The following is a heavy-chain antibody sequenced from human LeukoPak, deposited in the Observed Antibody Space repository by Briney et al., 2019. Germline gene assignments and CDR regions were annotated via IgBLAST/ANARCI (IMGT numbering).Heavy chain of an antibody. Sequence: PSGTLSLTCAVSGGSISSSNWWSWVRQPPGKGLEWIGEIYHSGSTNYNPSLKSRVTISVDKSKNQFSLKLSSVTAADTAVYYCARDRVYSSGWYPDYWGQGTLVTVSS. D-gene: IGHD6-19*01. V-gene: IGHV4-4*02. J-gene: IGHJ4*02. CDR3: ARDRVYSSGWYPDY. CDR2: IYHSGST. CDR1: GGSISSSNW.